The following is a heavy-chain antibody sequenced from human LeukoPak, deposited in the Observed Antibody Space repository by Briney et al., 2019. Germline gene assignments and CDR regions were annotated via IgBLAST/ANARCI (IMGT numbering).Heavy chain of an antibody. V-gene: IGHV4-34*01. J-gene: IGHJ4*02. CDR2: INHSGST. D-gene: IGHD3-10*01. CDR3: ARETRTRITMVRGRSYYFDY. CDR1: GGSFSGYY. Sequence: SETLSLTCAVYGGSFSGYYWSWIRQPPGKGLEWIGEINHSGSTNYNPSLKSRVTISVDTSKNQFSLKLSSVTAADTAVYYCARETRTRITMVRGRSYYFDYWGQGTLVTVSS.